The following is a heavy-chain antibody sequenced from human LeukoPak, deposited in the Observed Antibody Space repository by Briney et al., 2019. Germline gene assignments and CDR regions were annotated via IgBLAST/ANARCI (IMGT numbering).Heavy chain of an antibody. Sequence: AGTLRLSCAASGFTFSSYSINWVRQAPGKGLEWVSYISSSSTISYADSVKGRFTISRDNANNSLYLQMNSLRDEDTAVYYCARGGTSSSLAYWGEGTLVTASS. J-gene: IGHJ4*02. CDR1: GFTFSSYS. V-gene: IGHV3-48*02. CDR3: ARGGTSSSLAY. CDR2: ISSSSTI. D-gene: IGHD4-23*01.